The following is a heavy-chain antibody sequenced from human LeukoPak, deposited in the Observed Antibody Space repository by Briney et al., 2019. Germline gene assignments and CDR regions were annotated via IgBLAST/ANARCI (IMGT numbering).Heavy chain of an antibody. CDR2: ISAYNGNT. CDR1: GYTFTSYG. J-gene: IGHJ4*02. CDR3: ARDTGSSSADYYFDF. Sequence: ASVKVSCKASGYTFTSYGISWVRQAPGQGLEWMGWISAYNGNTNYTQNLQGRVSMATDTSTSTAYMELRSLRSDDTAVYYCARDTGSSSADYYFDFWGQGTPVTVSS. V-gene: IGHV1-18*01. D-gene: IGHD6-13*01.